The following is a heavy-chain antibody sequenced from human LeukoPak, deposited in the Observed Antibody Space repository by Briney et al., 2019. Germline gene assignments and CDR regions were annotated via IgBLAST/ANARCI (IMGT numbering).Heavy chain of an antibody. D-gene: IGHD3-10*01. V-gene: IGHV3-48*04. Sequence: PGGSLRLSCAASGFTFSKYSMNWVRQAPGKGLEWVSYISSSGSTIYYADSVKGRFTISRDNAKNSLYLQMNSLRAEDTAVYYCARDAVWFGEPPANDYWGQGTLVTVSS. CDR3: ARDAVWFGEPPANDY. J-gene: IGHJ4*02. CDR1: GFTFSKYS. CDR2: ISSSGSTI.